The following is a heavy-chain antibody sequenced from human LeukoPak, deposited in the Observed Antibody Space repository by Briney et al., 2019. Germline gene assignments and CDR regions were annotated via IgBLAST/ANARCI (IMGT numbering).Heavy chain of an antibody. V-gene: IGHV3-53*01. CDR2: IYSGGST. J-gene: IGHJ6*03. D-gene: IGHD3-3*01. CDR1: GFTVSSNY. Sequence: GGSLRLSCAASGFTVSSNYMSWVRQAPGKGLERVSVIYSGGSTYYADSVKGRFTISRDNSTNTLYLQMNSLRAEDTAVYYCARSQLRFLEGNRYYMDVWGKGTTVTVSS. CDR3: ARSQLRFLEGNRYYMDV.